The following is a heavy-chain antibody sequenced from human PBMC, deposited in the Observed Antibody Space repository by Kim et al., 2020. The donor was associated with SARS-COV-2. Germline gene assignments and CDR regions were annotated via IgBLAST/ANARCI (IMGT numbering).Heavy chain of an antibody. CDR1: GFTFDDYA. CDR3: AKDDSSSWKGAWYFDL. CDR2: ISWNSGSI. D-gene: IGHD6-13*01. V-gene: IGHV3-9*01. Sequence: GGSLRLSCAASGFTFDDYAMHWVRQAPGKGLEWVSGISWNSGSIGYADSVKGRFTVSRDNANNSLYLQMNSLRAEDTALYYCAKDDSSSWKGAWYFDLWGRGTLVTVSS. J-gene: IGHJ2*01.